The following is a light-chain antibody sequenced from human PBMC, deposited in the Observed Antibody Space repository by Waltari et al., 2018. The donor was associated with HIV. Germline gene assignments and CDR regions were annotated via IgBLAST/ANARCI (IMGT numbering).Light chain of an antibody. V-gene: IGLV2-11*01. J-gene: IGLJ1*01. CDR1: SSDVGGYNY. CDR3: CSYAGSYTVYV. CDR2: DVS. Sequence: QSALTQPRSVSGSPGQSVTISCTGTSSDVGGYNYVSWYQQHPGKAPKLMIYDVSNRPSAVPDRFSGSKSGNTASLTISGLQAEDEADYYCCSYAGSYTVYVFGTGTKVTVL.